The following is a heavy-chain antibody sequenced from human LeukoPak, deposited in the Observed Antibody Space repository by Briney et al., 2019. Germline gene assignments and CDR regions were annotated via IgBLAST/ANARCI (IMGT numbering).Heavy chain of an antibody. D-gene: IGHD3-22*01. J-gene: IGHJ4*02. Sequence: PSETLSLTCAVSGYSISSGYYWGRIRQPPGKGLEWIGSIYHSGSTYYNPSLKSRVTISVDTSKNQFSLKLSSVTAADTAVYYCARFGEYYYDSSGYYYEPYYFDYWGQGTLVTVSS. CDR3: ARFGEYYYDSSGYYYEPYYFDY. CDR2: IYHSGST. V-gene: IGHV4-38-2*01. CDR1: GYSISSGYY.